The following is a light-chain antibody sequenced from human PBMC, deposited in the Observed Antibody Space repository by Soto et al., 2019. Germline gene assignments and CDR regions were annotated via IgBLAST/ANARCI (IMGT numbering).Light chain of an antibody. CDR1: QSVSSSY. Sequence: EIVLTQSPGTLSLSPGERATLSCRASQSVSSSYLAWYQQKPGQAPRLLIYGASSRATGIPDRFSGSGSGTDVTLTISRLEPEEFAVYYCQQYGSSPHTFGGGTKVEIK. J-gene: IGKJ4*01. V-gene: IGKV3-20*01. CDR2: GAS. CDR3: QQYGSSPHT.